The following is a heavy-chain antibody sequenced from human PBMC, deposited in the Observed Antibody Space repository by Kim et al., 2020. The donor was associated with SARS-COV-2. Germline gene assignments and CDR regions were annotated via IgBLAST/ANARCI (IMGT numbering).Heavy chain of an antibody. V-gene: IGHV3-21*01. Sequence: SSYINYEASVKGRFTISRDNAKNSLYLQMNSLRAEDTAVYYCAGVWWLPDWGQGTTVTVSS. CDR2: SSYI. CDR3: AGVWWLPD. D-gene: IGHD5-12*01. J-gene: IGHJ6*02.